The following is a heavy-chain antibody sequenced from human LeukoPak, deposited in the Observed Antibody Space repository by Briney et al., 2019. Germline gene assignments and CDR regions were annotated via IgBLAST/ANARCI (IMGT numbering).Heavy chain of an antibody. Sequence: GGSLRLSCAGSGFTFKDYWMSWVRQAPGKGLEWVANIKQDGSEKYYVDSVKGRFTISRDNAKNSLYLQMNSLRAEDTAVYYCARKSIAARRYFDYWGQGTLVTVSS. V-gene: IGHV3-7*01. CDR2: IKQDGSEK. D-gene: IGHD6-6*01. CDR1: GFTFKDYW. CDR3: ARKSIAARRYFDY. J-gene: IGHJ4*02.